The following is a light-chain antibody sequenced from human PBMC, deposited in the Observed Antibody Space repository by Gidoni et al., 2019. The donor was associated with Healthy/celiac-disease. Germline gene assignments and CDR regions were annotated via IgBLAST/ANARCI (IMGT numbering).Light chain of an antibody. CDR1: SSDVGGYNY. Sequence: QSAMTPPPSATGSPGQSVTISCTGTSSDVGGYNYVSGYQQHPGNAPKLMIYEVSKRPSGGPDRFSGSKSGNTASLTVSGLQAEDEADYYCSSYAGSSVVFGGGTKLTVL. J-gene: IGLJ2*01. V-gene: IGLV2-8*01. CDR2: EVS. CDR3: SSYAGSSVV.